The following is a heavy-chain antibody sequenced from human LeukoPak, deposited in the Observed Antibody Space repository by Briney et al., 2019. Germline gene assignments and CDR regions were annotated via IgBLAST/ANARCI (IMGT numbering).Heavy chain of an antibody. CDR2: IYYSGST. Sequence: SETLSLTCTVSGGSISSHYWSWIRQPPGKGLEWIGYIYYSGSTNYNPSLKSRVTISVDTSKNQFSLKLSSVTAADTAVYYCARDLYFMTMDVWGKGTTVTVSS. V-gene: IGHV4-59*11. D-gene: IGHD2-8*01. CDR3: ARDLYFMTMDV. J-gene: IGHJ6*03. CDR1: GGSISSHY.